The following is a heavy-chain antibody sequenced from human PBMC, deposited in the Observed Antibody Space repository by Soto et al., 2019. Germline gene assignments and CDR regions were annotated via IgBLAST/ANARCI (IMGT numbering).Heavy chain of an antibody. CDR3: AGGGAGRGLAY. CDR1: GFTFSSYG. CDR2: IWYDGSNK. V-gene: IGHV3-33*01. Sequence: QVQLVESGGGVVQPGRSLRLSCAASGFTFSSYGMHWVRQAPGKGLEWVAVIWYDGSNKYYADSVKGRFTISRDNSKNTLYLQMTGLRAEDTVVYYCAGGGAGRGLAYWGQGPLATVPS. D-gene: IGHD6-19*01. J-gene: IGHJ4*02.